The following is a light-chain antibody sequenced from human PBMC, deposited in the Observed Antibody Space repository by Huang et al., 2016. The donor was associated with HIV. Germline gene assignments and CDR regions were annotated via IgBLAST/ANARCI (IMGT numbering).Light chain of an antibody. CDR3: QQYYATPYT. J-gene: IGKJ2*01. CDR2: WAS. V-gene: IGKV4-1*01. Sequence: DIVMTQSPDSLAVSLGERATINCKSSQSIFHRSNNKNWLGWYQQRQGQPPNVLIYWASARASGVPDRFSGSESATDFTLTITNVQAEDVALYYCQQYYATPYTFGQGTKLEI. CDR1: QSIFHRSNNKNW.